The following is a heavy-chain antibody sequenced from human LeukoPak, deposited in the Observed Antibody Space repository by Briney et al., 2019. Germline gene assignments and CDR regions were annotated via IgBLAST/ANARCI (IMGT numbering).Heavy chain of an antibody. CDR2: IIPILGIA. V-gene: IGHV1-69*04. D-gene: IGHD3-22*01. Sequence: ASVKVSCKASGGTFSSYAISWVRQAPGQGLEWMGRIIPILGIANYAQKFQGRVTITADKSTSTAYMELSSLRSEDTAVYYCARDVYYYDSSGYLTYYFDYWGQGTLVTVSS. CDR3: ARDVYYYDSSGYLTYYFDY. J-gene: IGHJ4*02. CDR1: GGTFSSYA.